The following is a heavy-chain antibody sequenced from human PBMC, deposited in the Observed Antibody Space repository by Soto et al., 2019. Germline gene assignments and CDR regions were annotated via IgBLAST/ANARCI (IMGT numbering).Heavy chain of an antibody. CDR2: ISGSGGST. D-gene: IGHD5-12*01. CDR1: GFTFSSYV. J-gene: IGHJ4*02. V-gene: IGHV3-23*01. Sequence: GGSLRLSCAASGFTFSSYVMSWVRQAPGKGLEWVSAISGSGGSTYYADSVKGRFTISRDNSKNTLYLQMNSLRAEDTAVYYCAKDLGMATIPRNLDYWGQGTLVTVSS. CDR3: AKDLGMATIPRNLDY.